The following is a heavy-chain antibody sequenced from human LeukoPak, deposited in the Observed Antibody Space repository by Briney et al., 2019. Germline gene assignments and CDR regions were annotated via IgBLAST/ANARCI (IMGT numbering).Heavy chain of an antibody. CDR2: IYYSGST. V-gene: IGHV4-30-4*01. CDR3: ARDQEDYYYGMDV. J-gene: IGHJ6*02. Sequence: SETLSLTCTVSGGSISSGDYYWSWIRQPPGKGLEWIGYIYYSGSTYYNPSLKSRVTISVDASKNQFSLKLSSVTAADTAVYYCARDQEDYYYGMDVWGQGTTVTVSS. CDR1: GGSISSGDYY.